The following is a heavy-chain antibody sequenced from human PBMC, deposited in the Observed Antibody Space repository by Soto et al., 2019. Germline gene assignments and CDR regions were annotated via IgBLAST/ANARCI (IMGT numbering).Heavy chain of an antibody. Sequence: SETLSLTCAVNGGSFTGYYGAWIRQSPGKGLEWIGEISHSGRTNYNPTLKSRVTISVDTSKNQFSLKVSSVTAADTGMYYCARNGGSTWYYFDSWGQVTVVTVS. CDR1: GGSFTGYY. D-gene: IGHD6-13*01. CDR3: ARNGGSTWYYFDS. CDR2: ISHSGRT. J-gene: IGHJ4*02. V-gene: IGHV4-34*01.